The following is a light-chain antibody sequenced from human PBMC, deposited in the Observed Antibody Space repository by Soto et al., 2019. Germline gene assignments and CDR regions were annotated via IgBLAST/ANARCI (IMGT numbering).Light chain of an antibody. CDR2: KAS. V-gene: IGKV1-5*03. Sequence: DIQMTQSPSSLSASVGDRVTITCQASQDISNYLNWYQQKPGKAPKLLIYKASSLESGVPSRFSGSGSGTEFTLTISSLQPDDFATYYCQQYNTYPLTFGGGTKVDIK. CDR3: QQYNTYPLT. CDR1: QDISNY. J-gene: IGKJ4*01.